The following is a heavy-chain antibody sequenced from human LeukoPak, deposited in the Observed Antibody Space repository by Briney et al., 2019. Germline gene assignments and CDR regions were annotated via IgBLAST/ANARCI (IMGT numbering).Heavy chain of an antibody. CDR3: ARGSSGPWGPADN. CDR1: GASITSGGYY. J-gene: IGHJ4*02. CDR2: ISYTGST. V-gene: IGHV4-31*03. Sequence: KPSETLSPTCTVSGASITSGGYYWIWIRQHPGKGLEWIGYISYTGSTYYNPSLKSRVTMSVDTSKNRFSLRLNSVTAADTAVYYCARGSSGPWGPADNWGQGTLVTVSS. D-gene: IGHD1-26*01.